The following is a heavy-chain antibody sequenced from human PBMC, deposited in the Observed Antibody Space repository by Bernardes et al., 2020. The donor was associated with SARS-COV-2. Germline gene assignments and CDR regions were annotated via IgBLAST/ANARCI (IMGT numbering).Heavy chain of an antibody. CDR2: IDSDGSRT. Sequence: GGSLRLSCAASGFIFNTFCMHWVRKVPGKGLVWVSHIDSDGSRTNYADSVKGRFTIFRDNAKNTLYLQMNSLRVEDTAVYYCTRDPSGTSPAWGQGTLGTVSS. V-gene: IGHV3-74*01. J-gene: IGHJ5*02. D-gene: IGHD1-1*01. CDR3: TRDPSGTSPA. CDR1: GFIFNTFC.